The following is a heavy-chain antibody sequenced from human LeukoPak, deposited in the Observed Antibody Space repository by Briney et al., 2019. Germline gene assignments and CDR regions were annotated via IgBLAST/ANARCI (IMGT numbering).Heavy chain of an antibody. CDR2: INSDGSST. CDR1: GFTFSSYW. Sequence: GVSLRLSCAASGFTFSSYWMHWVRHAPGKGLVWVSRINSDGSSTSYADSVKSRFTISRDNATNTLYLQMNSLRAEDTAVYYWARELGGVIYWGQGTLVTVSS. D-gene: IGHD3-16*01. J-gene: IGHJ4*02. CDR3: ARELGGVIY. V-gene: IGHV3-74*01.